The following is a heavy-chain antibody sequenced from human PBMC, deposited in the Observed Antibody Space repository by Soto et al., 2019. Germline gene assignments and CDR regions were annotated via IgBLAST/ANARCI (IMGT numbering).Heavy chain of an antibody. CDR3: ARANDLNAFDI. Sequence: GGSLRLSYAASGFTFSSYAMSWVRQAPGKGLEWVSAISGSGGSTYYADSVKGRFTISRDDSKNTLYLQMDSLRPEDTAVYYRARANDLNAFDIWGQGTMVTVSS. J-gene: IGHJ3*02. CDR2: ISGSGGST. CDR1: GFTFSSYA. V-gene: IGHV3-23*01. D-gene: IGHD1-1*01.